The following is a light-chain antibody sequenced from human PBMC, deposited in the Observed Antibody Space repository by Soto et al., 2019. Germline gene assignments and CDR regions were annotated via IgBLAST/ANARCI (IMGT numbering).Light chain of an antibody. J-gene: IGKJ3*01. CDR1: QNISSW. Sequence: DIQMSQSPSTLSAFVGDRVTIACRASQNISSWLAWYQQKPGKAPKILISKASILESGVPSRFSGSGSGTDISTTISSLQPDDFATYYCQQYHLPSTFGPGTKVDL. V-gene: IGKV1-5*03. CDR2: KAS. CDR3: QQYHLPST.